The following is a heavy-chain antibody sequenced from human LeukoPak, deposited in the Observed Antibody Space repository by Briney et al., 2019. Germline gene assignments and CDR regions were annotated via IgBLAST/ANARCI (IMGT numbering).Heavy chain of an antibody. CDR1: GYTFTSYG. V-gene: IGHV1-18*01. D-gene: IGHD3-9*01. Sequence: ASVKVSCKASGYTFTSYGISWVRQAPGQGLECMGWIIAYNGNTNYAQKLQGRVTMTTDTSTSTAYMALRSLRSDDTAVYYCARGSGAANYDILTGFIIPDAFDIWGQGTMVTVSS. CDR3: ARGSGAANYDILTGFIIPDAFDI. CDR2: IIAYNGNT. J-gene: IGHJ3*02.